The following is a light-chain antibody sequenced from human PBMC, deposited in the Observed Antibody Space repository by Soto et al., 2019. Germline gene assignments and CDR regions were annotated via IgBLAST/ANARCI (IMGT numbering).Light chain of an antibody. Sequence: EIVLTQAPGTLALSPGDIATLSCRASQSGGASYLAWYQQKLGQAPRRLIFGASNRATGVAASFIGSRSGTDFTLTITTLEPEDYAVYFCQKYGGPPYSFGQGTKLAI. CDR2: GAS. CDR3: QKYGGPPYS. J-gene: IGKJ2*01. V-gene: IGKV3-20*01. CDR1: QSGGASY.